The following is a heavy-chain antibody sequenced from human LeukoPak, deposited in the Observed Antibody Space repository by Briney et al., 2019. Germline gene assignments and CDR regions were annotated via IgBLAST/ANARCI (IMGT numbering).Heavy chain of an antibody. V-gene: IGHV3-23*01. CDR3: AKDHITMIVATITRLIGAFDI. J-gene: IGHJ3*02. CDR1: GFTFSSYA. Sequence: PGGSLGLSCAASGFTFSSYAMSWVRQAPGKGLEWVSAISGSGGSTYYADSAKGRFTISRDNSKNTLYLQMNSLRAEDTAVYYCAKDHITMIVATITRLIGAFDIWGQGTMVTVSS. CDR2: ISGSGGST. D-gene: IGHD3-22*01.